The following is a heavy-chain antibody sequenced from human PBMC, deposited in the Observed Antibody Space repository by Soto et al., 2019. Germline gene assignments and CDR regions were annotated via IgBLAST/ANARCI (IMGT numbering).Heavy chain of an antibody. D-gene: IGHD3-3*02. CDR2: MFYGVST. V-gene: IGHV4-39*01. CDR1: GSSINSSGYY. J-gene: IGHJ4*02. Sequence: SETLSLTCTVSGSSINSSGYYWGWIRQPPGKGLEWIGSMFYGVSTYYNPSLKSRVTVSVDTSKNQFYLNLRSVTAADTAVYYCARLPSRHLVDYWGQGTLGTVSS. CDR3: ARLPSRHLVDY.